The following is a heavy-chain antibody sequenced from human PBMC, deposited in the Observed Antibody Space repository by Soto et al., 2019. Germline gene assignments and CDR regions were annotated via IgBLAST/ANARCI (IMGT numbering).Heavy chain of an antibody. V-gene: IGHV4-34*01. CDR3: ARGKYCSSTSCIRAFDI. D-gene: IGHD2-2*01. CDR1: GESFSGYY. CDR2: ISHSGST. J-gene: IGHJ3*02. Sequence: QVHLQQWGAGLLKPSETLSLTCAVYGESFSGYYWTWIRQAPGKGLEWIGEISHSGSTSYNPSLKSRVAMSVDPPKNQFSLKLRSVAAADTSVYYCARGKYCSSTSCIRAFDIWGQGTKDTVSS.